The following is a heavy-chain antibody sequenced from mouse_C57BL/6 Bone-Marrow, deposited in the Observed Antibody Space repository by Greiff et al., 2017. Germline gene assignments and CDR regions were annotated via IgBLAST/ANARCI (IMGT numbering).Heavy chain of an antibody. V-gene: IGHV1-66*01. J-gene: IGHJ3*01. CDR1: GYSFTSYY. D-gene: IGHD2-5*01. CDR2: IYPGSGNT. Sequence: VQLQQSGPELVKPGASVKISCKASGYSFTSYYIHWVKQRPGQGLEWIGWIYPGSGNTKYNEKFKGKATLTADTSSSTAYMQLSSLTSEDSAVYYCARLGTIYYSKGPSWFAYWGQGTLVTVSA. CDR3: ARLGTIYYSKGPSWFAY.